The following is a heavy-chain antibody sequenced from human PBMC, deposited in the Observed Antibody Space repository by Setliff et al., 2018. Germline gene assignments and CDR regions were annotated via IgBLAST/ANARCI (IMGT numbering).Heavy chain of an antibody. J-gene: IGHJ4*02. Sequence: PGGSLILSCAASGFTFNGYAMNWVRQVPGKGLEWVAVISSDGNIKFHAESVKGRFTISRDNSKSTLYLQMNSLRAEDTAIYYCAKDKDVRVDYFDYWGPGTLVTVSS. V-gene: IGHV3-30-3*01. D-gene: IGHD3-10*01. CDR1: GFTFNGYA. CDR2: ISSDGNIK. CDR3: AKDKDVRVDYFDY.